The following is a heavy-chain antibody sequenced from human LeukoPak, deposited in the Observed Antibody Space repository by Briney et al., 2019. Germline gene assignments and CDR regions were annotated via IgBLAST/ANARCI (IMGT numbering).Heavy chain of an antibody. CDR3: ARPVGARNYFDR. CDR2: IYYSGST. D-gene: IGHD1-26*01. Sequence: SETLSLTCTVSGGSISSSSYYWGWIRQPPGKGLEWIGSIYYSGSTYYNPSLKSRVTISVDTSKNQFSLKLRSVTAADTAVYYCARPVGARNYFDRWGQGTLVTVSS. J-gene: IGHJ4*02. CDR1: GGSISSSSYY. V-gene: IGHV4-39*01.